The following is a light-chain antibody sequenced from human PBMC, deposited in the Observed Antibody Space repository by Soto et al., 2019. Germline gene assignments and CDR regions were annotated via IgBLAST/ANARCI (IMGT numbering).Light chain of an antibody. CDR3: HQYNYYRPT. V-gene: IGKV1-5*01. J-gene: IGKJ1*01. Sequence: IQVTQSPSTLSASVGDRVTITCRASQSISNRLAWYQQKPGKAPKLLIYDASSLEGGVPSRFSGSGSGTEFTLTISSLQPDDFATYYCHQYNYYRPTFGQGTKVDIK. CDR2: DAS. CDR1: QSISNR.